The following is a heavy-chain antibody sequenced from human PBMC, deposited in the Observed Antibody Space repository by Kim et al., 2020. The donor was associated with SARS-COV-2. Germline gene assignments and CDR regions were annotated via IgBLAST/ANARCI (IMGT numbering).Heavy chain of an antibody. Sequence: GVSLRLSCAASGFTFSSYGMHWVRQAPGKGLEWVAVISYDGSNKYYADSVKGRFTISRDNSKNTLYLQMNSLRAEDTAVYYCAKATRTANYGDYLGGMDVWGQGTTVTVSS. V-gene: IGHV3-30*18. D-gene: IGHD4-17*01. CDR1: GFTFSSYG. J-gene: IGHJ6*02. CDR3: AKATRTANYGDYLGGMDV. CDR2: ISYDGSNK.